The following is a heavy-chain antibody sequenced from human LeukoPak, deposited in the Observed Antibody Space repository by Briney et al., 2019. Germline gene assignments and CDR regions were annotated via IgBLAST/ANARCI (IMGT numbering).Heavy chain of an antibody. Sequence: SVKVSCKASGGTFSSYAISWVRQAPGHGLEWMGGIIPIFGTANYAQKFQGRVTITADESTSTAYMELSSLRSEDTAVYYCARGSGRVSMMESAYYYGMDVWGQGTTVTVSS. D-gene: IGHD5/OR15-5a*01. CDR3: ARGSGRVSMMESAYYYGMDV. J-gene: IGHJ6*02. V-gene: IGHV1-69*13. CDR2: IIPIFGTA. CDR1: GGTFSSYA.